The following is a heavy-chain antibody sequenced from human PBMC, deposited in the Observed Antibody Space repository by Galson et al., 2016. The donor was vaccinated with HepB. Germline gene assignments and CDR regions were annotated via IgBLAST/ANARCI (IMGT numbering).Heavy chain of an antibody. CDR1: GFTVSSTF. J-gene: IGHJ5*02. D-gene: IGHD6-19*01. CDR2: IYSGDST. CDR3: ARGKAVTGSDPLDP. Sequence: SLRLSCAASGFTVSSTFMTWVRQAPGKGLEWVSVIYSGDSTNYADSVKGRFTISRDNSKNTLYHQMNSLRVEDTAVYYFARGKAVTGSDPLDPGGRGTLVTVSS. V-gene: IGHV3-53*01.